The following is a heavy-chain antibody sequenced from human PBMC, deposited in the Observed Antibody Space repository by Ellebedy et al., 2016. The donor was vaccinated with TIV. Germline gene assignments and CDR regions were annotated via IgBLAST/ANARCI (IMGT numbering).Heavy chain of an antibody. CDR3: ARDAARIPLAIEYYFAS. J-gene: IGHJ4*02. V-gene: IGHV3-30-3*01. D-gene: IGHD3-9*01. CDR2: ISYDGSNQ. CDR1: GFTLSHFA. Sequence: GGSLRLSCAASGFTLSHFAMHWVRQAPGKGLEWVAVISYDGSNQNYRDSVKGLFTVSRDNSRNTLSLQMNSLRGEDTAVYYCARDAARIPLAIEYYFASWGQGTLVTVSS.